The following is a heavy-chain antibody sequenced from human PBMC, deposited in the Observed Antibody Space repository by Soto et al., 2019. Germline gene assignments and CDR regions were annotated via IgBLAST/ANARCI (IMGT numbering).Heavy chain of an antibody. CDR1: GFTFSSYG. V-gene: IGHV3-33*01. Sequence: GGSLRLSCAASGFTFSSYGMHWVRQAPGKGLEWVAVIWYDGSNKYYADSVKGRFTISRDNSKNTLYLQMNSLRAEDTAVYYCARALWDYSGYGSAAFDIWGQGTMVTVSS. CDR3: ARALWDYSGYGSAAFDI. D-gene: IGHD5-12*01. J-gene: IGHJ3*02. CDR2: IWYDGSNK.